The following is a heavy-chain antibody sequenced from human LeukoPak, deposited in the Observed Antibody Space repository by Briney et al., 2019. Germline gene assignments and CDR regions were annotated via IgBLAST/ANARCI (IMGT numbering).Heavy chain of an antibody. D-gene: IGHD2-2*01. CDR2: ISGSGGST. Sequence: GGSLRLSCAASGFTSSSYAMSWVRQAPGKGLEWVSAISGSGGSTYYADSVKGRFTISRDNSKNTLYLQMNSLRAEDTAVYYCATSNIVVVPAAIEDYWGQGTLVTVSS. CDR1: GFTSSSYA. CDR3: ATSNIVVVPAAIEDY. J-gene: IGHJ4*02. V-gene: IGHV3-23*01.